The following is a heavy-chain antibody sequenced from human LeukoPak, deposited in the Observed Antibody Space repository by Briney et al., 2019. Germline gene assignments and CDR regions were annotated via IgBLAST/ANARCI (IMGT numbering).Heavy chain of an antibody. CDR1: GFTFSSDY. V-gene: IGHV3-74*01. CDR3: ARASSDNGHLTNVAY. J-gene: IGHJ4*02. CDR2: INSDGSDT. D-gene: IGHD1-26*01. Sequence: PGGSLRLSCAASGFTFSSDYMHWVRQTPGKGLVWVSRINSDGSDTSYADSVKGRFTISRDNAKNTLFLQMNSLRAEDTAIYYCARASSDNGHLTNVAYWGQGTPVTVSS.